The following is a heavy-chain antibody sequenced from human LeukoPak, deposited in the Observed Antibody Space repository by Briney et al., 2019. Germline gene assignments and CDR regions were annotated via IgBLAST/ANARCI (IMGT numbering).Heavy chain of an antibody. CDR3: ARDGDIVVVPAAMEYYFDY. V-gene: IGHV3-30-3*01. D-gene: IGHD2-2*01. Sequence: PGGSLRLSCAASGFTFSSYAMHWVRQAPGKGLEWVAVISYDGSNKYYADSVKGRFTISRDNSKNTLCLQMNSLRAEDTAVYYCARDGDIVVVPAAMEYYFDYWGQGTLVTVSS. J-gene: IGHJ4*02. CDR2: ISYDGSNK. CDR1: GFTFSSYA.